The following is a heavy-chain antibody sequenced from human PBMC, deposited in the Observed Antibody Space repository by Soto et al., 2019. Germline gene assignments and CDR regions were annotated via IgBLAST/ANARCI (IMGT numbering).Heavy chain of an antibody. Sequence: GGSLRLSCAASGFIFSSYGMHWVRQGPGKGLEWVAVISYDGSNKYYADSVKGRFTISRDNSKNTLYLQMNSLRAEDTAVYSCARHIAADLGPFDYWGQGTLVTVYS. CDR2: ISYDGSNK. CDR3: ARHIAADLGPFDY. D-gene: IGHD6-13*01. CDR1: GFIFSSYG. V-gene: IGHV3-30*03. J-gene: IGHJ4*02.